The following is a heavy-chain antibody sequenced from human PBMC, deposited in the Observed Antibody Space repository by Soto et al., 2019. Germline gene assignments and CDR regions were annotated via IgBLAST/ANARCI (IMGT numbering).Heavy chain of an antibody. Sequence: PGESLKISCKGSGYSFTSYWIGWVRQMPGKGLEWMGIIYPGDSDTRYSPSFQGQVTISADKSISTAYLQWSSLKASDTAMYYCARLGYYGSGTLSHFDYWGQGTLVTVS. CDR2: IYPGDSDT. V-gene: IGHV5-51*01. D-gene: IGHD3-10*01. CDR1: GYSFTSYW. J-gene: IGHJ4*02. CDR3: ARLGYYGSGTLSHFDY.